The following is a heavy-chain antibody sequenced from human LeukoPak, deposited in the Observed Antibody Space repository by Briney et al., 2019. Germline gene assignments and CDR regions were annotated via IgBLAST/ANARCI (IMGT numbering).Heavy chain of an antibody. D-gene: IGHD5-24*01. CDR2: ISAYNGNT. CDR1: GYTFTSYG. J-gene: IGHJ4*02. Sequence: ASVKVSCKASGYTFTSYGISWVRQAPGQGLEWMGWISAYNGNTNYAQKLQGRVTMTTDTSTSTAYMELRSLRSEDTAVYYCARDVGIAAGDGCNYFNYFDYWGQGTLVTVSS. V-gene: IGHV1-18*01. CDR3: ARDVGIAAGDGCNYFNYFDY.